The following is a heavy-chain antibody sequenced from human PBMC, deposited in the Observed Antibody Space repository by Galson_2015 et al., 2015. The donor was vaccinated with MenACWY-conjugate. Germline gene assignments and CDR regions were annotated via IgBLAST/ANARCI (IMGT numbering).Heavy chain of an antibody. J-gene: IGHJ4*02. CDR3: GRDPGWGAIDY. V-gene: IGHV3-7*03. Sequence: SLRLSCAVSGLRFNNSWISWVRQAPGRGLEWVANINNIGNEKYYVDSVRGRFTISRDNAQESVFLQMTSLRVEDTAVYYCGRDPGWGAIDYWGQGTLVTV. D-gene: IGHD7-27*01. CDR1: GLRFNNSW. CDR2: INNIGNEK.